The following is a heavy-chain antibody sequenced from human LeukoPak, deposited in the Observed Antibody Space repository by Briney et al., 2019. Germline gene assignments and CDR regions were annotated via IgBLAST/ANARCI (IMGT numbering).Heavy chain of an antibody. V-gene: IGHV4-4*02. Sequence: SEILSLTCAVSGGSISNENWWSWVRQPPGKGLEWIGEIHHRGGTNYNPSLRSRVTISIDTSKNQFSLKLTSVTAADTAVYYCATPNDAFNIWGQGTMVTVSS. CDR2: IHHRGGT. CDR1: GGSISNENW. J-gene: IGHJ3*02. CDR3: ATPNDAFNI.